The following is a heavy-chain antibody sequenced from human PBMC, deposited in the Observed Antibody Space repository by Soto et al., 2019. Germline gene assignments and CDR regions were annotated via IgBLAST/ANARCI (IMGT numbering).Heavy chain of an antibody. CDR2: VCTGGAT. J-gene: IGHJ4*02. V-gene: IGHV3-53*01. Sequence: GGSLRLSCVGSGFDVTTNCMRWVRQAPGKGLECVSIVCTGGATHYADSVKGRFTISRDRSKNTVHLQMNNVRAEDTAVYYCVRDKRTISGIFVGYWGQGTQVTVSS. CDR1: GFDVTTNC. CDR3: VRDKRTISGIFVGY. D-gene: IGHD1-1*01.